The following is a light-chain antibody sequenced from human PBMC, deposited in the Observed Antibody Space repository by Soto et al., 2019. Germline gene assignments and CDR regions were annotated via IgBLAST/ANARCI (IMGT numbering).Light chain of an antibody. Sequence: EIVLTQSPATLSLSPGERATLSCRASQSVSSYLAWYQQKPGQAPRLLIYDASNRATGIPARFSGSGSGTDFTRTISNLEPEDFAVYYCQQRSNWISFGQGTRLEIK. V-gene: IGKV3-11*01. CDR1: QSVSSY. CDR2: DAS. CDR3: QQRSNWIS. J-gene: IGKJ5*01.